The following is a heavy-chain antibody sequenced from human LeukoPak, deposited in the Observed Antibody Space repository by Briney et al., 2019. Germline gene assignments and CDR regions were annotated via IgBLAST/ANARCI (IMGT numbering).Heavy chain of an antibody. CDR3: ARDGVWLVGATFPDY. J-gene: IGHJ4*02. D-gene: IGHD1-26*01. CDR2: IYYSGST. CDR1: GGSISSYY. Sequence: PSETLSLTCTVSGGSISSYYWSWIRQPPGKGLEWIGYIYYSGSTNYNPSLKSRVTISVDTSKNQFSLKLSSVTAADTAVYYCARDGVWLVGATFPDYWGQGTLVTVSS. V-gene: IGHV4-59*01.